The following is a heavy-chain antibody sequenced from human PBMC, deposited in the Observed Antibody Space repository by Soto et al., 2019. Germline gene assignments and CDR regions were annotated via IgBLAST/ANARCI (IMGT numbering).Heavy chain of an antibody. V-gene: IGHV5-51*01. D-gene: IGHD5-12*01. Sequence: LGESLKISCKGSGYSFTSYWIGWVRQMPGKGLEWMGIIYPGDSDTRYSPSFQGQVTISADKSISTAYLQWSSLKASDTAMYYCARHLGEMATIPLLDSMDVWGQGTTVTVSS. CDR1: GYSFTSYW. CDR2: IYPGDSDT. J-gene: IGHJ6*02. CDR3: ARHLGEMATIPLLDSMDV.